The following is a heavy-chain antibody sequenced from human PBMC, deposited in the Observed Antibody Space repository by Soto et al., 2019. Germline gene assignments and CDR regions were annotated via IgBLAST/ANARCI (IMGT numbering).Heavy chain of an antibody. CDR3: ARTYGGYYDF. CDR2: IYNIGST. V-gene: IGHV4-59*01. Sequence: PSETLSLTCTVSGGSISSYYWSWIRQPPGKGLEWIGYIYNIGSTNYNPSLKSRVTISVDTSKNQFSLKLSSVTAADTAVYYCARTYGGYYDFWGQGTLVTVSS. D-gene: IGHD2-8*01. J-gene: IGHJ4*02. CDR1: GGSISSYY.